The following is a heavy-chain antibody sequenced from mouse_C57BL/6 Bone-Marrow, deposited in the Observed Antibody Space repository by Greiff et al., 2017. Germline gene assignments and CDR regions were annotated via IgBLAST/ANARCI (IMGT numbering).Heavy chain of an antibody. Sequence: EVKLMESGGGLVQPGGSLKLSCAASGFTFSDYYMYWVRQTPEKRLEWVAYISNGGGSTYYPDTVKGRFTISRDNAKNTLYLQMSRLKSEDTAMYYCARHRHSNDVGYWYFDVWGTGTTVTVSS. CDR2: ISNGGGST. D-gene: IGHD2-12*01. CDR1: GFTFSDYY. V-gene: IGHV5-12*01. CDR3: ARHRHSNDVGYWYFDV. J-gene: IGHJ1*03.